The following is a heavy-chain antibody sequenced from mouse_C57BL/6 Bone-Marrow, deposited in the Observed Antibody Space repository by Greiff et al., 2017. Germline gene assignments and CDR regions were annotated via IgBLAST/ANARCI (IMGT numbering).Heavy chain of an antibody. CDR1: GYTFTSYW. J-gene: IGHJ4*01. Sequence: QVQLQQPGAELVMPGASVKLSCKASGYTFTSYWMHWVKQRPGQGLEWIGEIDPSDSYTNYNQKFKGKSTLTVDKSSSSAYMQLSSLTSEDSAVYDCARSFYYYGSSCAMDYWGQGTSVTVSS. D-gene: IGHD1-1*01. CDR2: IDPSDSYT. CDR3: ARSFYYYGSSCAMDY. V-gene: IGHV1-69*01.